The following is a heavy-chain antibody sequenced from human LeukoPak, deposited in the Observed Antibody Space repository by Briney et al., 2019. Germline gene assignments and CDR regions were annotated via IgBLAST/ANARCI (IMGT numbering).Heavy chain of an antibody. CDR1: GGSFSHYY. Sequence: SETLSLTCAIYGGSFSHYYWSWIRQPPGKGLEWVGEIHPSGSTSFNPSLESRVSISKDTSKNQFSLKLTSVTAADTAVYYCSRGSDESKTGDYWGQGSLVTVSS. CDR2: IHPSGST. CDR3: SRGSDESKTGDY. J-gene: IGHJ4*02. D-gene: IGHD6-25*01. V-gene: IGHV4-34*01.